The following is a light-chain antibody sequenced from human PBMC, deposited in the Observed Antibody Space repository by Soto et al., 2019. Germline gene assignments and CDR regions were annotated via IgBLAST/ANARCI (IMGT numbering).Light chain of an antibody. CDR3: QQAYSFPIT. CDR1: QDIAGF. Sequence: DIQMTQSPSPLSASVGDRVTITCLASQDIAGFLAWYQHKPGRAPELLIRTASSLQSGVPSRFSGSGSGTDFTLTINSLQPEDSATYYCQQAYSFPITFGQGARLEIK. J-gene: IGKJ5*01. CDR2: TAS. V-gene: IGKV1-12*01.